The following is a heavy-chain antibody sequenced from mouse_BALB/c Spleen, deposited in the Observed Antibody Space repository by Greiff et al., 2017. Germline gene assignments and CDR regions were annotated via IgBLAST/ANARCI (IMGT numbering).Heavy chain of an antibody. D-gene: IGHD2-1*01. CDR2: INPSTGYT. Sequence: QVQLQQSGAELAKPGASVKMSCKASGYTFTSYWIHWVKQRPGQGLEWIGYINPSTGYTEYNQKFKDKATLTADKSSSTAFIQLSSLTSEDSAVYYCARGGNYPYYFDYWGQGTTLTVSS. CDR3: ARGGNYPYYFDY. V-gene: IGHV1-7*01. J-gene: IGHJ2*01. CDR1: GYTFTSYW.